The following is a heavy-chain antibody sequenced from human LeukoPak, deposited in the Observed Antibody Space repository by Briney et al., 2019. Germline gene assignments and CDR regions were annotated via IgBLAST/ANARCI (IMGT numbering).Heavy chain of an antibody. CDR1: GFTFSNYA. V-gene: IGHV3-30*02. D-gene: IGHD2-21*02. J-gene: IGHJ4*02. CDR2: IAYDGRIK. Sequence: GGSLRLSCAASGFTFSNYAMHWVHQAPGKGLEWVAFIAYDGRIKYYADSVKGRFTISRDNSKNTLFLQMNSLRAEDTALYYCAKDIERFVVVVTATLFDYWGQGTLVTVSS. CDR3: AKDIERFVVVVTATLFDY.